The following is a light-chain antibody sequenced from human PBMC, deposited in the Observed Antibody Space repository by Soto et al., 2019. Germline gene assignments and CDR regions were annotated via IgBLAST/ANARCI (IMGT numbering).Light chain of an antibody. CDR1: HSDIGAGYG. Sequence: QSVLTQPPSVNGAPGQRVTISCTGSHSDIGAGYGVHWYQQFPHSAPKLLIYDTTNRPSGVPDRFSGSRSGTSASLAITGLQAEDEADYYCQSFDSSRIGLLFGGGTKLTVL. J-gene: IGLJ2*01. CDR3: QSFDSSRIGLL. V-gene: IGLV1-40*01. CDR2: DTT.